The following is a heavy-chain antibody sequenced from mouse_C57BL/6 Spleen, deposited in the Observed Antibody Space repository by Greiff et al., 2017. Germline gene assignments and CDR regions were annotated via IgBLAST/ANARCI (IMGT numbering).Heavy chain of an antibody. J-gene: IGHJ3*01. CDR1: GYTFTDYS. D-gene: IGHD2-2*01. Sequence: EVQLQQSGPELVKPGASVKIPCKASGYTFTDYSMDWVKQSHGKSLEWIGDINPNNGATNYNQKFKGKATLTVDKSSSTADMGLPSQTSEDTAVYYCARGGGYDWFAYWGQGTLVTVSA. CDR3: ARGGGYDWFAY. CDR2: INPNNGAT. V-gene: IGHV1-18*01.